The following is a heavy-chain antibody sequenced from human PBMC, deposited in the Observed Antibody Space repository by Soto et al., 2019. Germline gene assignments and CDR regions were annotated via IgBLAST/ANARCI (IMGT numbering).Heavy chain of an antibody. J-gene: IGHJ4*02. CDR1: SGSISNSNW. Sequence: QVQLQESGPGLVKPSGTLSLTCVVSSGSISNSNWWRWVRQPPGKGLEWIGEIYHSGSTNYNPSLKSRVIISVDKSKNQFSLNVSSVTAADTAVYYCARGKGQWLPRNFDYWGQGTLVTVSS. D-gene: IGHD6-19*01. CDR2: IYHSGST. V-gene: IGHV4-4*02. CDR3: ARGKGQWLPRNFDY.